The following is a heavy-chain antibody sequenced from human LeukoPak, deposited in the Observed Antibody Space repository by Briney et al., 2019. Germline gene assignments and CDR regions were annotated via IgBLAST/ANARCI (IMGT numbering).Heavy chain of an antibody. V-gene: IGHV3-48*01. Sequence: GGPLRLSCAASGFTFSAYSMNWVRPAPGKGLEWISYIGISSGNTKYADSVKGRFTISGDKAKNSLYLQMNSLRVEDTAVYYCARDYKYAFDNWGQGTLVTVSS. D-gene: IGHD5-24*01. CDR3: ARDYKYAFDN. CDR1: GFTFSAYS. CDR2: IGISSGNT. J-gene: IGHJ4*02.